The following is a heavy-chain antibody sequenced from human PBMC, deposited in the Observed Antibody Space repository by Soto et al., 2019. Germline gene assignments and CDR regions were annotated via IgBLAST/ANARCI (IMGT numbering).Heavy chain of an antibody. V-gene: IGHV4-34*01. CDR3: ARDRVVGDTEPFRY. D-gene: IGHD1-26*01. CDR2: INHSGST. Sequence: SETLSLTCAVYGGSFSGYYWSWIRQPPGKGLEWIGEINHSGSTNYNPSLKSRVTISVDTSKNQFSLKLSSVTAADTAVYYCARDRVVGDTEPFRYWSQGTLVTVSS. CDR1: GGSFSGYY. J-gene: IGHJ4*02.